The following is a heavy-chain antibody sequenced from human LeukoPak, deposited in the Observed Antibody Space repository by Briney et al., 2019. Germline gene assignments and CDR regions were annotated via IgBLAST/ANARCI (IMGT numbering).Heavy chain of an antibody. D-gene: IGHD4-11*01. V-gene: IGHV4-30-4*07. CDR2: IYYSGST. CDR1: GGSISSGGYS. CDR3: ARSYSNYEGYFDY. J-gene: IGHJ4*02. Sequence: KASETLSLTCAVSGGSISSGGYSWSWIRQPPGKGLEWIGYIYYSGSTYYNPSLKSRVTISVDTSKNQFSLKLSSVTAADTAVYYCARSYSNYEGYFDYWGQGTLVTVSS.